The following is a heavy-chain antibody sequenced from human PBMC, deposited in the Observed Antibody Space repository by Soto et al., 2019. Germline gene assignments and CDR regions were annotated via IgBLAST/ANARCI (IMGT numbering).Heavy chain of an antibody. CDR2: SRTRADNYAT. CDR1: GITFSDHD. J-gene: IGHJ1*01. CDR3: VLWVRRIINY. Sequence: EVQLVESGGGLVQPGGSLRLSCAISGITFSDHDIDWVRQAAGKGLEWLGRSRTRADNYATDYAASVKGRLTFPRDDSHRSLSLQMSSLTTGDTALSYCVLWVRRIINYWGQGTLVTLSS. V-gene: IGHV3-72*01. D-gene: IGHD3-10*01.